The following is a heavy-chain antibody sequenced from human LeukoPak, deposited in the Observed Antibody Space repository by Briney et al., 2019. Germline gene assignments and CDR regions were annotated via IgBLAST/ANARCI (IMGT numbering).Heavy chain of an antibody. CDR1: GFTFSSYN. D-gene: IGHD1-14*01. J-gene: IGHJ3*02. Sequence: GGFLRLSCAASGFTFSSYNMNWVRQAPGKGLEWVSSISSSSSSIYYADSVQGRFTISRDNAKNSLYLQMNSLRAEDTAVYYCARDRAPEAFDIWGQGAMVTVAS. CDR2: ISSSSSSI. V-gene: IGHV3-21*01. CDR3: ARDRAPEAFDI.